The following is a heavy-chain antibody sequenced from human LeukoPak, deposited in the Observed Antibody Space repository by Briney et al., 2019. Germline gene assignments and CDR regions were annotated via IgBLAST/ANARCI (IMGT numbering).Heavy chain of an antibody. CDR3: ATTILASAGTNWFEP. V-gene: IGHV4-34*01. J-gene: IGHJ5*02. CDR1: GGSFSGYY. D-gene: IGHD3-9*01. Sequence: SETLSLTCAVYGGSFSGYYWSWIRQPPGKGLEWIGEINHSGSTNYNPSLKSRVTISVDTSKNQFSLKLSSVTAADAAVYYCATTILASAGTNWFEPWGQRTLVTVSS. CDR2: INHSGST.